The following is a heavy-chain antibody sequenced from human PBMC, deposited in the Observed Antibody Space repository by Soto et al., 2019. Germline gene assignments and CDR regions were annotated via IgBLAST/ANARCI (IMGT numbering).Heavy chain of an antibody. CDR1: GGTFSSLG. J-gene: IGHJ4*02. CDR3: ATRGTHGRWLEFADY. D-gene: IGHD5-12*01. CDR2: IIPISGRT. V-gene: IGHV1-69*01. Sequence: QVQLVQSGAEVKRPGSSVKVSCEASGGTFSSLGFTWVRQAPGQGLEWMEGIIPISGRTTFAPKFLGRVTITADESTRTTYMELTALTSDDTAIYYCATRGTHGRWLEFADYWGQGTLVTVAS.